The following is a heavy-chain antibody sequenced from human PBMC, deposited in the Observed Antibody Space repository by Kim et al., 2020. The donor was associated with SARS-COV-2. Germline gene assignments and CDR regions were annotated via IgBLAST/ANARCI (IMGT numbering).Heavy chain of an antibody. D-gene: IGHD3-10*01. V-gene: IGHV3-23*01. Sequence: ADSVKGRFTISRDNAKNTLYLQMNSLRAEDTAVYYCAKGGNIWFGELLVYWGQGTLVTVSS. CDR3: AKGGNIWFGELLVY. J-gene: IGHJ4*02.